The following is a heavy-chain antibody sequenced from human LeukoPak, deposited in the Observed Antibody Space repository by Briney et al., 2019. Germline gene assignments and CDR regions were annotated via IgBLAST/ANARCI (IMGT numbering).Heavy chain of an antibody. CDR3: AREGVITGTTRAFDI. Sequence: SVKVSCKASGGTFSSYAIIWVRQAPGQGLEWMGRIIPILGIANYAQKFQGRVTITADKSTSTAYMELSSLRSEDTAVYYCAREGVITGTTRAFDIWGQGTMVTVSS. D-gene: IGHD1-7*01. CDR2: IIPILGIA. CDR1: GGTFSSYA. V-gene: IGHV1-69*04. J-gene: IGHJ3*02.